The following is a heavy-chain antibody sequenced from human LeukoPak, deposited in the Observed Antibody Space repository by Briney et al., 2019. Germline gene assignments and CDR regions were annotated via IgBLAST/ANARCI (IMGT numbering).Heavy chain of an antibody. CDR1: GYRFTSYY. CDR2: INPSGGTT. J-gene: IGHJ4*02. CDR3: ARSSGWHYFDY. D-gene: IGHD6-19*01. V-gene: IGHV1-46*01. Sequence: GASVKVSCKASGYRFTSYYLHWVRQAPGQGLEWMGIINPSGGTTSYAQKFQGRVTMTRDTSTTTVYMELSSLRSEDTAVYYCARSSGWHYFDYWGQGTLVTVSS.